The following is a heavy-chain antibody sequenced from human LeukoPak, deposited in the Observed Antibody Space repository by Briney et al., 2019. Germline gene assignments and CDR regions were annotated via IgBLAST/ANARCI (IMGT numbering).Heavy chain of an antibody. CDR2: ISGSGGSR. V-gene: IGHV3-23*01. D-gene: IGHD2-2*01. J-gene: IGHJ6*02. CDR3: ARDEVYCSRISCYGASKGIDF. CDR1: GFTFSSYA. Sequence: GGSLRLSCAASGFTFSSYARSWVRQAPGKGLEWVSTISGSGGSRYYADSVKGPFSISRDNSNTTLYLQMNSLGAEDTAVYYCARDEVYCSRISCYGASKGIDFWGQGTAVIVSS.